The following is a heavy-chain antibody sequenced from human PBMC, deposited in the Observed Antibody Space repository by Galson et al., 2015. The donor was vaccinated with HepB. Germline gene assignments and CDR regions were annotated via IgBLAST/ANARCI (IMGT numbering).Heavy chain of an antibody. CDR2: ISGSGETT. Sequence: SLRLSCAASGFTFSAYGMSWVRQAPGKGLEWVSVISGSGETTYYADAVKGRFTISRDNSKDTLHLQLNSLRADDTAVYYCAKLYWRITLVRGVIHPYFDHWGQGTLVTVSS. J-gene: IGHJ4*02. V-gene: IGHV3-23*01. D-gene: IGHD3-10*01. CDR3: AKLYWRITLVRGVIHPYFDH. CDR1: GFTFSAYG.